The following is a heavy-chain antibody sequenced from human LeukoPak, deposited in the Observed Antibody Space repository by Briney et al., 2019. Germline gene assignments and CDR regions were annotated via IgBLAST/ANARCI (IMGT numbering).Heavy chain of an antibody. CDR2: ISSSSSYI. J-gene: IGHJ4*02. CDR3: VRRYMATSAEDFDY. CDR1: GFTFSSYS. V-gene: IGHV3-21*01. Sequence: GGSLRLSCAASGFTFSSYSMNWVRQAPGKGLEWVSSISSSSSYIYYADSVKGRFTISRDNAKKSLYLQMNTLRAEDTAVYYCVRRYMATSAEDFDYWGQGTLVTVFS. D-gene: IGHD3-16*02.